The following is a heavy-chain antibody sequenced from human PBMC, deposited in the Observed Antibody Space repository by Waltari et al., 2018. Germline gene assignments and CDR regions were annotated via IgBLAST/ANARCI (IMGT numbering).Heavy chain of an antibody. CDR1: GYSISSGYY. CDR2: IYHSGST. Sequence: QVQLQESGPGLVKPSETLSLTCTVSGYSISSGYYRGWIRQPPGKGLEWIGSIYHSGSTYYNPSLKSRGTISVDTSKNQFSRKLSSVTAADTAVYYCARARPYDFWSGSSEYDYWGQGTLVTVSS. V-gene: IGHV4-38-2*02. CDR3: ARARPYDFWSGSSEYDY. D-gene: IGHD3-3*01. J-gene: IGHJ4*02.